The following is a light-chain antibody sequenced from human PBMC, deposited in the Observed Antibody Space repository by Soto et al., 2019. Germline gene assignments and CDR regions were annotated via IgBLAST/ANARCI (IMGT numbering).Light chain of an antibody. CDR1: QTISNY. CDR3: QQYYIYAT. J-gene: IGKJ1*01. V-gene: IGKV1-5*03. CDR2: RSS. Sequence: DIQMTQSPSTLSASVGDRVTITCRASQTISNYLTWYQQRPGKAPKLLIYRSSILQNGVPSRFSGSGSGTEFTLTSSILQPDDFATYYCQQYYIYATFGQGTRVEI.